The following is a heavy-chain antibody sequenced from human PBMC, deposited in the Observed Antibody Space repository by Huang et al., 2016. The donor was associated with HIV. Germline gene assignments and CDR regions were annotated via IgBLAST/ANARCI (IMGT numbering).Heavy chain of an antibody. CDR3: TRDGVAPDEEFDY. J-gene: IGHJ4*02. V-gene: IGHV1-2*02. CDR1: GYTFADYF. Sequence: QVQLVQSGAEVKKPGASVKVSCKPSGYTFADYFIPWVRQAPGQDLEWMAWLNPKNGATTYAQKFLGRVTVTGDTSINTAYMEFSGLTSDDTANYYCTRDGVAPDEEFDYWGQGTLIIVSS. CDR2: LNPKNGAT. D-gene: IGHD5-12*01.